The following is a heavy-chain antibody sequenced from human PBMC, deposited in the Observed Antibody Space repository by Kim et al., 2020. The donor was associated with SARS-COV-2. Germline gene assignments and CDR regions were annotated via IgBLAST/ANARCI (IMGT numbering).Heavy chain of an antibody. CDR1: GFTVSSNY. CDR3: ARDRIRYFDWLPPALEYYYYYIDV. Sequence: GGSLRLSCAASGFTVSSNYMSWVRQAPGKGLEWVSVIYSGGSSYYADSVKGRFTISRDNSKNTLYLQMNSLRAEDTAVYYCARDRIRYFDWLPPALEYYYYYIDVWGKGTTVTVSS. CDR2: IYSGGSS. V-gene: IGHV3-66*01. D-gene: IGHD3-9*01. J-gene: IGHJ6*03.